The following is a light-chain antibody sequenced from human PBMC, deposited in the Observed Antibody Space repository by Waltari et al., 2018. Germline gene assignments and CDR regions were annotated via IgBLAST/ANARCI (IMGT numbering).Light chain of an antibody. V-gene: IGLV4-60*03. CDR1: SGHSSYI. J-gene: IGLJ3*02. CDR3: ETWDSNTRV. CDR2: LEGSGIY. Sequence: QPVLTQSSSASASLGSSVKLTCTLSSGHSSYIIAWHQQQPGKAPRYLMKLEGSGIYNKGSGVPDRFSGAIPGSDRYLTISNLQSEDEADYYCETWDSNTRVFGGGTKLTVL.